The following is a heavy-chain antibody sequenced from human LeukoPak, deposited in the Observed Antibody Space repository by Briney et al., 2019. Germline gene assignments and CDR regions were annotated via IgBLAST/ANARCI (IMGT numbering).Heavy chain of an antibody. D-gene: IGHD3-16*01. V-gene: IGHV3-23*01. CDR1: GFTFSSYA. Sequence: GGSLRLSCAASGFTFSSYAMSWVRQAPGKGLEWVSAISGSGGGTYYADSVKGRFTISRDNSKNTLYLQMNSLRAEDTAVYYCANGLSLSRYGDYFDYWGQGTLVTVSS. J-gene: IGHJ4*02. CDR3: ANGLSLSRYGDYFDY. CDR2: ISGSGGGT.